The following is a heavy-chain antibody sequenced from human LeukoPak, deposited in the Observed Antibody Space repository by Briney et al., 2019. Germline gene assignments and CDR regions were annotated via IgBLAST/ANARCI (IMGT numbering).Heavy chain of an antibody. CDR2: IKQDGSET. CDR3: AKVVAAGRKGIDY. Sequence: PGGSLRLSCAASGFTFSNYWMNWVRQAPGKGLEWVANIKQDGSETYYVDSVKGRFTISRDNSKNSLYLQMNSLRAGDTAVYYCAKVVAAGRKGIDYWGRGILVTVSS. V-gene: IGHV3-7*01. J-gene: IGHJ4*02. CDR1: GFTFSNYW. D-gene: IGHD1-26*01.